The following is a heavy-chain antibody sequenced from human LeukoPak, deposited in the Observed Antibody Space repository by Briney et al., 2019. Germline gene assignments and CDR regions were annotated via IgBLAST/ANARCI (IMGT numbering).Heavy chain of an antibody. CDR3: ARYNDASYFDY. Sequence: SAPTLVEPTQTLTLTCTFSGFSLSSRGVAVGWIRQPPGRALEWLALIFWDDHTRYRPSLRSRVTVTKGTSYNQVVLTMTNLDPVDTATYHCARYNDASYFDYWGQGTVSP. V-gene: IGHV2-5*02. CDR1: GFSLSSRGVA. J-gene: IGHJ4*02. CDR2: IFWDDHT. D-gene: IGHD3-10*01.